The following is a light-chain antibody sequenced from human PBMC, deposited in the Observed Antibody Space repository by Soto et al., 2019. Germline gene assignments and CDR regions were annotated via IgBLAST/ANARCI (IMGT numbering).Light chain of an antibody. Sequence: EIVLTQSPGTLSSSPGERATLSCRASESVRSTYIAWYQQKVGQAPRLLLYGASKRATGIPARFSGSGSGTDFTLTISRLDPEDFAVYYCQQYGSTPLTFGQGTKVELK. J-gene: IGKJ1*01. CDR2: GAS. CDR1: ESVRSTY. CDR3: QQYGSTPLT. V-gene: IGKV3-20*01.